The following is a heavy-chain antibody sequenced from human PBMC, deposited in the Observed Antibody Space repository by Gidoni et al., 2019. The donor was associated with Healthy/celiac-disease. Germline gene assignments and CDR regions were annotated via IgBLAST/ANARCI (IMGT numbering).Heavy chain of an antibody. D-gene: IGHD4-17*01. CDR3: ARDQILATVRGRYYYGMDV. V-gene: IGHV3-74*01. Sequence: EVQLVESGGGLVQPGGSVRLSCAASGFTLSSYWMQWVRQAPGTGLVWVSRINSDESSTSYADSVKGRFTISRDNAKNTLYLQMNSLRAEDTAVYYCARDQILATVRGRYYYGMDVWGQGTTVTVSS. CDR2: INSDESST. J-gene: IGHJ6*02. CDR1: GFTLSSYW.